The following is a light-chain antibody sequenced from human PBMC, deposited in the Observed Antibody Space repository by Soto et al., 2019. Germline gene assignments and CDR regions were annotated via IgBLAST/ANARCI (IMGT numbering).Light chain of an antibody. CDR1: QSGPSSS. CDR2: GVS. Sequence: IVLTQSPGTLSLSPGESATLSCRASQSGPSSSLAWYQQKPGQAPLPVIYGVSRQATGIPDRFSGSGSGTEFTLTISRLETEDFAVYYCQQYDSSWTFGQGTKVEIK. J-gene: IGKJ1*01. CDR3: QQYDSSWT. V-gene: IGKV3-20*01.